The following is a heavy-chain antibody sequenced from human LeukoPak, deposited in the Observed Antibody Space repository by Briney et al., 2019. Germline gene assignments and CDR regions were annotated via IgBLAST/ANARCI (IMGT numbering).Heavy chain of an antibody. V-gene: IGHV4-59*08. CDR2: IYYSGST. Sequence: SETLSLTCTVSGGSMSTYYWSWIRQPPGKGLEWIGYIYYSGSTNYNPSLKSRVTISVDTSKNQFSLKLSSVTAADTAVYYCARLPRYDSSGYRRPYYFDYWGQGTLVTVSS. CDR1: GGSMSTYY. J-gene: IGHJ4*02. D-gene: IGHD3-22*01. CDR3: ARLPRYDSSGYRRPYYFDY.